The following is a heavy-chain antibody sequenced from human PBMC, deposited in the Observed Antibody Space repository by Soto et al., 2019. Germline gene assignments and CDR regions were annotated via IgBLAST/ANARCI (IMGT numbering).Heavy chain of an antibody. D-gene: IGHD3-9*01. CDR1: GFTFSNTW. V-gene: IGHV3-15*02. Sequence: ESGGALVKPGGSLRLSCAASGFTFSNTWMSWVRQAPGKGLEWIGRILSKTDGGTTDYAAPVKGRFTISRDDSKNTLYLQMNSLKIEDTAVYYCRSYFDWVRGYWGQGTLVTVSS. CDR3: RSYFDWVRGY. J-gene: IGHJ4*02. CDR2: ILSKTDGGTT.